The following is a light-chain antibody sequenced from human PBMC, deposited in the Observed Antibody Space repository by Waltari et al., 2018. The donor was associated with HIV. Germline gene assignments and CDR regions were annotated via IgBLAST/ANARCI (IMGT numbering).Light chain of an antibody. J-gene: IGLJ2*01. CDR3: QSYDSSLVI. Sequence: QSVLTQPPSVSGAPGQRVTISCTGSSSNVGAGYDVHWYQQLPGTTPKLLIYGNNNRPSGVPDRFSGSKSGTSASVAITGLQADDEADYYCQSYDSSLVIFGGGTKLTVL. CDR2: GNN. CDR1: SSNVGAGYD. V-gene: IGLV1-40*01.